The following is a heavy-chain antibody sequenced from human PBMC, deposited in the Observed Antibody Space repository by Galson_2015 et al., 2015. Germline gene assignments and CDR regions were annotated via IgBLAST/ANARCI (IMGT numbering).Heavy chain of an antibody. CDR2: MNPNSGNT. D-gene: IGHD3-22*01. CDR1: GYTFTSYD. J-gene: IGHJ3*02. Sequence: SCKASGYTFTSYDINWVRQATGQGLEWMGWMNPNSGNTGYAQKFQGRVTMTRNTSISTAYMELSSLRSEDTAVYYCARSKRGEYYYDSSGYDGAFDIWGQGTMVTVSS. CDR3: ARSKRGEYYYDSSGYDGAFDI. V-gene: IGHV1-8*01.